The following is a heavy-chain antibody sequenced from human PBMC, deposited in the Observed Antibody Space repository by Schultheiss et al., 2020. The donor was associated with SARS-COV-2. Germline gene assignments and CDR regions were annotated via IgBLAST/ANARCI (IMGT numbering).Heavy chain of an antibody. CDR1: GGSISNNC. V-gene: IGHV4-59*08. Sequence: SQTLSLTCTVSGGSISNNCWSWIRQPPGKGLEWIGYIYYSGSTNYNPSLKSRVTISVDTSKNQFSLKLTSVTAADTAVYFCARQNSGGLDSWGQGTLVTVSS. D-gene: IGHD2-15*01. CDR3: ARQNSGGLDS. J-gene: IGHJ4*02. CDR2: IYYSGST.